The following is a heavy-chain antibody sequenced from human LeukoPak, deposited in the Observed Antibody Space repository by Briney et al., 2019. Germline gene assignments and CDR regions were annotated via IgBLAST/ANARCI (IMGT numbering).Heavy chain of an antibody. CDR1: GFTFSSYW. CDR2: IKQDGSEK. Sequence: GGPLRLSCAASGFTFSSYWMSWVRQAPGKGLEWVANIKQDGSEKYYVDSVKGRFTISRDNAKNSLYLQMNSLRAEDTAVYYCARDLGRLDEYNWFDPWGQGTLVTVSS. D-gene: IGHD7-27*01. CDR3: ARDLGRLDEYNWFDP. J-gene: IGHJ5*02. V-gene: IGHV3-7*01.